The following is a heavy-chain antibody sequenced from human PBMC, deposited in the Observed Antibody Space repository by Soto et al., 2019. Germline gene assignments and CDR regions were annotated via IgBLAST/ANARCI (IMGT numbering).Heavy chain of an antibody. D-gene: IGHD6-6*01. CDR3: ARRSWYSSSAIDY. CDR1: GGTFSSYR. V-gene: IGHV1-69*13. CDR2: IVPIYRTA. J-gene: IGHJ4*02. Sequence: SVKVSCKASGGTFSSYRINWVRPAPGQVLEWVGGIVPIYRTADYAQKFQGRATITADESARTSYMELRSLKSQDTAVYYCARRSWYSSSAIDYWGQGTLVTVSS.